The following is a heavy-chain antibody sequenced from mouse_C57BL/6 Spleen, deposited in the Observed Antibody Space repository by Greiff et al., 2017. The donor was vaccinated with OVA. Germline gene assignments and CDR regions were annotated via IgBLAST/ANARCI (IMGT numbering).Heavy chain of an antibody. J-gene: IGHJ1*03. CDR1: GYTFTDYY. V-gene: IGHV1-26*01. CDR3: ARRTTVVATGYFDV. Sequence: EVQLQQSGPELVKPGASVKISCKASGYTFTDYYMNWVKQSHGKSLEWIGDINPNNGGTSYNQKFKGKATLTVDKSSSTAYMELRSLTSEDSAVYYCARRTTVVATGYFDVWGTGTTVTVSS. D-gene: IGHD1-1*01. CDR2: INPNNGGT.